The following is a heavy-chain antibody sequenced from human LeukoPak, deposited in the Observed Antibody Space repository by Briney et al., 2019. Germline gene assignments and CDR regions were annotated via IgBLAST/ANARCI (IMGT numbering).Heavy chain of an antibody. J-gene: IGHJ4*02. CDR1: GFTVSSNY. CDR3: ARGKRWQWLDYFDY. CDR2: IYSGGST. D-gene: IGHD6-19*01. V-gene: IGHV3-66*01. Sequence: SGGSLRLSCAASGFTVSSNYMSWVRQAPGKGLEWVSVIYSGGSTYYADSVKGRFTISRDNSKNTLYLQMNSLRAEDTAVYYCARGKRWQWLDYFDYWGQGTLVTVSS.